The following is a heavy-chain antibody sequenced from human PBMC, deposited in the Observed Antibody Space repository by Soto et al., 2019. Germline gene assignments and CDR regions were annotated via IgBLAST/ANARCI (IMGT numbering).Heavy chain of an antibody. CDR3: ARRGYDFWSGYGPNWFDP. V-gene: IGHV1-8*01. J-gene: IGHJ5*02. CDR2: MNPNSGNT. Sequence: SVKVSFKASGYTFTSYDINWVRQAPGQGLEWMGWMNPNSGNTGYAQKFQGRVTMTRNTSISTAYMELSSLRSEDTAVYYCARRGYDFWSGYGPNWFDPWGQGTLVTVSS. CDR1: GYTFTSYD. D-gene: IGHD3-3*01.